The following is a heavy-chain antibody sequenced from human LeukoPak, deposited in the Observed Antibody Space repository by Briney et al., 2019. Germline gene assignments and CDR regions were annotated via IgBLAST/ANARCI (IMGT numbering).Heavy chain of an antibody. J-gene: IGHJ4*02. CDR2: ISGSGGST. Sequence: GGTLRLSCAASGFTFSSYGMSWVRQAPGKGLEWVSAISGSGGSTYYADSVKGRFTISRDNSKNALYLQMNSLRAEDTAVYYCANSLYYGSGSYPDYWGQGTLVTVSS. CDR1: GFTFSSYG. D-gene: IGHD3-10*01. CDR3: ANSLYYGSGSYPDY. V-gene: IGHV3-23*01.